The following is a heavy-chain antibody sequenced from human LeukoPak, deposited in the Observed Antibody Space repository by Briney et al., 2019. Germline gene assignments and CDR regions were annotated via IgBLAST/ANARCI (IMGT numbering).Heavy chain of an antibody. CDR3: ATYTNGYDS. CDR2: ISSSSLYI. CDR1: GFTLSNYN. J-gene: IGHJ5*02. V-gene: IGHV3-21*01. Sequence: GGSLRLSCAASGFTLSNYNMNWVRQAPGKGLEWVSSISSSSLYINYADSVKGRFTISRDNSKNSVYLQMNSLRADDTAVYYCATYTNGYDSWGQGTLVTVSS. D-gene: IGHD2-8*01.